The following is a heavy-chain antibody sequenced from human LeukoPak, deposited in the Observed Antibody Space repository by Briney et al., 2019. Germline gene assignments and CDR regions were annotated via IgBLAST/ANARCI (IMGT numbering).Heavy chain of an antibody. J-gene: IGHJ4*02. V-gene: IGHV4-31*03. CDR1: GGSISSGGYY. CDR3: ARDREGLRLDY. D-gene: IGHD4-17*01. Sequence: SETLSLTCTVSGGSISSGGYYWSWIRQHPGKGLEWIGYIYYSGSTYYNPSLKSRVTISVDTSKNQFSLKLGSVTAADTAVYYCARDREGLRLDYWGQGTLVTVSS. CDR2: IYYSGST.